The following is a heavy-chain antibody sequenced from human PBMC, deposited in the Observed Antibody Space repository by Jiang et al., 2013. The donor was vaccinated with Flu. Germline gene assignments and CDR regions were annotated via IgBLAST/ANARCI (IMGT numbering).Heavy chain of an antibody. Sequence: KPTQTLTLTCTFSGFSLSTSGVGVGWIRQPPGKALEWLADIYWDDDKRYSPSLKTRLTITKDTSKNQVVLTMTNMDPVDTATYYCARLLLGYCTGGNCPNWFDPWGQGTLVTVSS. CDR1: GFSLSTSGVG. D-gene: IGHD2-8*02. CDR2: IYWDDDK. V-gene: IGHV2-5*02. J-gene: IGHJ5*02. CDR3: ARLLLGYCTGGNCPNWFDP.